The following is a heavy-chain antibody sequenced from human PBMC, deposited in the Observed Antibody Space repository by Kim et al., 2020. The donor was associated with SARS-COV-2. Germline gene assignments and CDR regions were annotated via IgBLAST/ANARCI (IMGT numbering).Heavy chain of an antibody. V-gene: IGHV3-30*18. CDR3: AKGVYGGVIVTTGNFDY. J-gene: IGHJ4*01. Sequence: GGSLRLSCAASGFTFSSYGMHWVRQAPGKGLEWVAVISYDGSNKYYADSVKGRFTISRDNSKNTLYLQLNSLRAEDTAVYYCAKGVYGGVIVTTGNFDY. CDR2: ISYDGSNK. CDR1: GFTFSSYG. D-gene: IGHD3-16*02.